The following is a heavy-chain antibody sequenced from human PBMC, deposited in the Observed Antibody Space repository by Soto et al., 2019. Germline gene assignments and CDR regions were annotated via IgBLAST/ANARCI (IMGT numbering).Heavy chain of an antibody. J-gene: IGHJ3*02. CDR2: ISGSGGST. Sequence: GGSLRLSCAASGFTFSSYAMSWVRQAPGKGLEWVSAISGSGGSTYYADSVKGRFTISRDNSKNTLYLQMNSLRAEDTAVYYCAKLLVWFGESPDAFDIWGQGTMVTVSS. CDR3: AKLLVWFGESPDAFDI. V-gene: IGHV3-23*01. D-gene: IGHD3-10*01. CDR1: GFTFSSYA.